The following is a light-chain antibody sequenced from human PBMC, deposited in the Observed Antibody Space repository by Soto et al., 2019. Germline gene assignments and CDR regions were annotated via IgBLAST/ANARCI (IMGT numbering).Light chain of an antibody. Sequence: EIVLTQSPVTLSLSPGERATLSCRASQSVSSSYLAWYQQKPGQAPRPLIYGASSRATGIPDRFSGSGSGTDFTLTIIRLEPEDFAVYYCQQYGSSPSTFGQGTRLEIK. J-gene: IGKJ5*01. V-gene: IGKV3-20*01. CDR1: QSVSSSY. CDR3: QQYGSSPST. CDR2: GAS.